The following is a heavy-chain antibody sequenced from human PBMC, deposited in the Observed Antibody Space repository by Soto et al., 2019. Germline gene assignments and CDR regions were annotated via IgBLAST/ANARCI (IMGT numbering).Heavy chain of an antibody. J-gene: IGHJ3*02. V-gene: IGHV4-59*01. CDR1: GGSISSYY. Sequence: QVQLQESGPGLVKPSETLSLTCTVSGGSISSYYWSWIRQPPGKGLEWIGYIYYSGSTNYNPSLXSXVXIXLDTSKNQFSLKLSSVPAADTAVYYCARVWGGAFDIWGQGTMVTVSS. CDR3: ARVWGGAFDI. D-gene: IGHD3-10*01. CDR2: IYYSGST.